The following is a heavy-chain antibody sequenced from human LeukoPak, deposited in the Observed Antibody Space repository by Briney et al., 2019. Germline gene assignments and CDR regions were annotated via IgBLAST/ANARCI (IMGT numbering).Heavy chain of an antibody. CDR1: GFTFSSHA. J-gene: IGHJ5*02. Sequence: PGGSLRLSCAASGFTFSSHAMSWVRQAPGKGLEWVSEIPGSGGNTYSADSVKGRFTISRDNSNDTLFLQMNSLRVGDTAVYYCPKGPPPPYTASWYDHWGQGTLVTVPP. V-gene: IGHV3-23*01. CDR3: PKGPPPPYTASWYDH. CDR2: IPGSGGNT. D-gene: IGHD1-14*01.